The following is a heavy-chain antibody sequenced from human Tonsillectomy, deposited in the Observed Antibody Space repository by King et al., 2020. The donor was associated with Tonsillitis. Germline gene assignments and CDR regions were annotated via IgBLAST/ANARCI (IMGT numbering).Heavy chain of an antibody. CDR3: TREGYTPRFDY. CDR1: GFTFGDYA. CDR2: IRSKAYGGTT. D-gene: IGHD5-24*01. Sequence: QLVQSGGGLVQPGRSLRLSCTASGFTFGDYAMSWFRQAPGKGLEWVGFIRSKAYGGTTEYAASVKGRFTISRDDSKSIAYMQMNSLKTDDTAVYYCTREGYTPRFDYWGQGTLVTVSS. V-gene: IGHV3-49*03. J-gene: IGHJ4*02.